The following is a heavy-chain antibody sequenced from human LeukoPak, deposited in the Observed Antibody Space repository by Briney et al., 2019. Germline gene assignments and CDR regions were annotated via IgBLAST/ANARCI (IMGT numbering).Heavy chain of an antibody. J-gene: IGHJ5*02. Sequence: SETLSLTCTVSGGSIKDYYWSWIRRPPGKGLEWIGYLHHDGSTNYNPSLKRRVTTSVETSKNQFSLRLSSVTAADTAVYYCARFGTFGENWFDPWGQGTLVTVSS. D-gene: IGHD3-10*01. CDR3: ARFGTFGENWFDP. CDR1: GGSIKDYY. CDR2: LHHDGST. V-gene: IGHV4-59*13.